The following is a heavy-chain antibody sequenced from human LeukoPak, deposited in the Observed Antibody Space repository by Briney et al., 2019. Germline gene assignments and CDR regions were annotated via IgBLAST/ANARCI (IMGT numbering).Heavy chain of an antibody. Sequence: ASVKVSCKASGYTFTGYYMHWVRQTPGQGLEWMGWINPNSGGTNYAQKFQGRVTMTTDTSTSTAYMELRSLRSDDTAVYYCARLSITMVRGVIPGPLFDYWGQGTLVTVSS. CDR1: GYTFTGYY. CDR3: ARLSITMVRGVIPGPLFDY. CDR2: INPNSGGT. V-gene: IGHV1-2*02. D-gene: IGHD3-10*01. J-gene: IGHJ4*02.